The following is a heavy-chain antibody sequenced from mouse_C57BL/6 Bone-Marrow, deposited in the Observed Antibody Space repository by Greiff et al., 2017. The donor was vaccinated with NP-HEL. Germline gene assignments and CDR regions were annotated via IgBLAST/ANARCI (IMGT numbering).Heavy chain of an antibody. J-gene: IGHJ4*01. D-gene: IGHD2-4*01. CDR1: GFSFNTYA. CDR2: RRSKSNNYAT. CDR3: VRHGGYYDYDVPYAMDY. V-gene: IGHV10-1*01. Sequence: EAGGGLVQPKGSWKLSCAASGFSFNTYAMNWVRQAPGKGLEGVARRRSKSNNYATYYADSVKDRFTISRDDSESMLYLQMTYLKTEDTAMYYCVRHGGYYDYDVPYAMDYWGQGTSVTVSS.